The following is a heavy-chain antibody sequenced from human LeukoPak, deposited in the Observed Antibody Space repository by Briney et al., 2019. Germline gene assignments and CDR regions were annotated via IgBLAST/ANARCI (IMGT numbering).Heavy chain of an antibody. J-gene: IGHJ5*02. CDR2: IIPILGIA. V-gene: IGHV1-69*04. CDR1: GGTFSSYA. D-gene: IGHD6-13*01. CDR3: ARGVLHSSSWFLRFDP. Sequence: ASVKVSCKASGGTFSSYAISWVRQAPGQGLEWMGRIIPILGIANYAQKFQGRVTITADKSTSTAYMELSSLRSEDTAVYYCARGVLHSSSWFLRFDPWGQGTLVTVSS.